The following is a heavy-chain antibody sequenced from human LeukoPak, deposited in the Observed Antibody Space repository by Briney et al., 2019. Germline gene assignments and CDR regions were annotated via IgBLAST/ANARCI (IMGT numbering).Heavy chain of an antibody. CDR1: GFDVSFNY. J-gene: IGHJ4*02. CDR2: IHTGGTT. CDR3: ARVGGFDWL. Sequence: GGSLRLSCAASGFDVSFNYVGWVRQAPGKGLEWVSVIHTGGTTHYADSVKGRFTISKDTSNNTVYLQMNSVRAEDTAKYYCARVGGFDWLWGQGTLVTVSS. D-gene: IGHD3-9*01. V-gene: IGHV3-53*01.